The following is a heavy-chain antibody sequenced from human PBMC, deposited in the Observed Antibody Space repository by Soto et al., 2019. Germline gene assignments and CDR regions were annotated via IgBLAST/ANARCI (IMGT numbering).Heavy chain of an antibody. CDR1: GFTFNKYG. V-gene: IGHV3-33*01. D-gene: IGHD2-8*01. J-gene: IGHJ4*02. Sequence: QVQLVESGGGVVQSGGSLRLSCAASGFTFNKYGMHWVRQAPGKGLEWVAIIWYDGSKKYYADSVQGRFTISRDNLKNTLYLQMSSLRDEETAVYYCAREGREYTNSGLFDYWGQGTLVTVSS. CDR2: IWYDGSKK. CDR3: AREGREYTNSGLFDY.